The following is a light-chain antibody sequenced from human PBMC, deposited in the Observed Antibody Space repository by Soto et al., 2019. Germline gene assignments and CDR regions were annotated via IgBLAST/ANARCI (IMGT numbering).Light chain of an antibody. CDR3: QQRSNWPPLT. J-gene: IGKJ4*01. CDR1: QSVSSY. Sequence: VLTQSPATLSLSPGERATLSCRASQSVSSYLAWYQQKPGQAPRLLIYDASNRATGIPARFSGSGSGTDFTLTISSLEPEDFAFYYCQQRSNWPPLTFGGGTKVEIK. V-gene: IGKV3-11*01. CDR2: DAS.